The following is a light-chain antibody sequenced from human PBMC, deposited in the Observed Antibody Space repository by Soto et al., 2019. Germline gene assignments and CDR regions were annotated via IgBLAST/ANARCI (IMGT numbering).Light chain of an antibody. CDR3: QQRGNWPPT. CDR2: GAT. V-gene: IGKV3-15*01. Sequence: EIVMTQSPATLSVSPGERATLSCRASQSVSSNLAWYQQKPGQAPRLLIYGATTRATGIPARFSGSGSGTEFTLIISSLQSEDFATYYCQQRGNWPPTFGQGTKLEI. J-gene: IGKJ2*01. CDR1: QSVSSN.